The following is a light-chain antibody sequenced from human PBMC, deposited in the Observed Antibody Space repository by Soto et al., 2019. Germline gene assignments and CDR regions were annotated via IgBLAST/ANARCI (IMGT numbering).Light chain of an antibody. CDR2: LAS. CDR3: MQGLTTPLT. J-gene: IGKJ4*01. CDR1: RSILSSNGYNY. V-gene: IGKV2-28*01. Sequence: DIVMTQSPLSLPVTPGEPASISCRSSRSILSSNGYNYLDWYVQRPGQSPQLLIYLASNRPSGVPDRFSGSGSDTDFTLKISRVEAEDVGVYYCMQGLTTPLTFGGGIKVEIK.